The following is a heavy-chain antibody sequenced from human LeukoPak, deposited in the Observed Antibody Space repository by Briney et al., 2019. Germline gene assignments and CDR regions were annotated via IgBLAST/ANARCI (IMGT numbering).Heavy chain of an antibody. V-gene: IGHV3-20*04. D-gene: IGHD2-2*01. CDR1: GFTFDDYD. Sequence: SGGSLRLSCEASGFTFDDYDMSWVRQAPGKGLEWVSGITSNGDKTGYADSVKGRFAISRDNTKNSLYLQMSSLRAEDTALYYCARDPFCSSTAGCYFEDWFDPWGPGTLVTVSS. J-gene: IGHJ5*02. CDR2: ITSNGDKT. CDR3: ARDPFCSSTAGCYFEDWFDP.